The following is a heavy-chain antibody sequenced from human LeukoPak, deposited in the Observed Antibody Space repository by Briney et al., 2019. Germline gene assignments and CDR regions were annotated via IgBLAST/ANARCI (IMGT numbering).Heavy chain of an antibody. CDR3: ARDRATVTTSDAFDI. Sequence: PGGSLRLSCAASGFTFSSYWMHWVRQAPGKGLVWVSRINTDGSSTSHADSVKGRFTISRDNAKNTLYLQMNSLRAEDTAVYYCARDRATVTTSDAFDIWGQGTMVTVSS. D-gene: IGHD4-17*01. CDR2: INTDGSST. CDR1: GFTFSSYW. J-gene: IGHJ3*02. V-gene: IGHV3-74*01.